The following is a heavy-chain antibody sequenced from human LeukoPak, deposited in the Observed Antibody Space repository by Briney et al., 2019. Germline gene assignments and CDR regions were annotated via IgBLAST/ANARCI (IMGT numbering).Heavy chain of an antibody. Sequence: PSETLSLNCTVSGGSISSGSYYWSWIRQPAGKGLEWIGRIYTSGSTNYNPSLKSRVTISVDTSKNQFSLNLSSVTAADTAVYYCARPPVRGVIKAFDYWGQGTLVTVSS. CDR2: IYTSGST. D-gene: IGHD3-10*01. CDR3: ARPPVRGVIKAFDY. J-gene: IGHJ4*02. CDR1: GGSISSGSYY. V-gene: IGHV4-61*02.